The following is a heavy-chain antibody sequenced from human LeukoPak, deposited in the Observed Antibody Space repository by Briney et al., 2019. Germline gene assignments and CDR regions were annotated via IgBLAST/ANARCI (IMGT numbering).Heavy chain of an antibody. CDR1: GYTFTGYY. J-gene: IGHJ4*02. D-gene: IGHD3-10*01. CDR3: AREAGDGSGSYDY. Sequence: GASVKVSCKASGYTFTGYYIHWVRQAPGQGLEWIGRINPNNGGTIYAQNFQGRVAMTRDTSITTAYMELSRLGSDDTAVYYCAREAGDGSGSYDYWGQGPLVTVSS. CDR2: INPNNGGT. V-gene: IGHV1-2*06.